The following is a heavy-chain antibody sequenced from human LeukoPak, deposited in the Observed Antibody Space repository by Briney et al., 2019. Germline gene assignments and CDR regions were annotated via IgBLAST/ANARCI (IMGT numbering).Heavy chain of an antibody. CDR2: IYTSGST. CDR3: AREDYTYYYDSSGYYLDY. V-gene: IGHV4-4*07. J-gene: IGHJ4*02. CDR1: GGSISSYY. Sequence: PSETLSLTCTVSGGSISSYYWSWIRQPAGKGLEWIGRIYTSGSTNYNPSLKSRVTMSVGTSKNQFSLKLSSVTAADTAVYYCAREDYTYYYDSSGYYLDYWGQGTLVTVSS. D-gene: IGHD3-22*01.